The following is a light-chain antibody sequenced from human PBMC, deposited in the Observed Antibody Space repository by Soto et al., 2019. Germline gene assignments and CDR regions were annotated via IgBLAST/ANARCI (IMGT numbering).Light chain of an antibody. CDR1: QSISNW. CDR3: HHYNSYST. J-gene: IGKJ1*01. Sequence: DIPMTQFPSAPAASVGDRVTITCRARQSISNWLAWYQQKPGKAPKLLNSKASTLESGVPSRFSGSGSGTEFTLTISSLQPDDFATYYCHHYNSYSTFGQGTKVDIK. V-gene: IGKV1-5*03. CDR2: KAS.